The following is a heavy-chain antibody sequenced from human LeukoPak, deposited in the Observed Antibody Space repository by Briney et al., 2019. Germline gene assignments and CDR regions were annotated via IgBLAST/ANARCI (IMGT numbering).Heavy chain of an antibody. V-gene: IGHV4-59*08. J-gene: IGHJ5*02. CDR2: IYYSGST. CDR3: ARQSTLLNWFDP. Sequence: SETLSLTCTVSGGSINGYYWSWVRQPPGKGLEWIGYIYYSGSTNYNPSLKSRVTISVDTSKNQFSLKLSSVTAADTAVYYCARQSTLLNWFDPWGQGTLVTVSS. CDR1: GGSINGYY.